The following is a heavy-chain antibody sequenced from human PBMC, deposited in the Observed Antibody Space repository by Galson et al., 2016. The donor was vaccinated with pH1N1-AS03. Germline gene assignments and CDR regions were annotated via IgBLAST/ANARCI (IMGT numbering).Heavy chain of an antibody. CDR3: ARDPRGPCSSATCSTTYYSGMDV. CDR2: INPNNGVT. V-gene: IGHV1-2*04. Sequence: SVKVSCKASGYIFTGFYVHWVRQAPGQGLEWMGWINPNNGVTNYAQKFHAWVTMTGDTSISTAYMELSGLRSDDTAVYYCARDPRGPCSSATCSTTYYSGMDVWGQGTTVIVSS. J-gene: IGHJ6*02. D-gene: IGHD2-2*01. CDR1: GYIFTGFY.